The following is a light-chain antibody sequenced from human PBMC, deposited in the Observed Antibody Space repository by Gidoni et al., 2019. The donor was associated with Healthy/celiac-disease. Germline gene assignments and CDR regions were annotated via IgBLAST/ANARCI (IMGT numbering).Light chain of an antibody. CDR3: QQYDNLPSWMYT. CDR2: DSS. J-gene: IGKJ2*01. CDR1: QDISNY. V-gene: IGKV1-33*01. Sequence: DIQMTQSPSSLSASVGDRVTIPCQASQDISNYLNWYQQKPGKAPKLLIYDSSNVETGGPARFSGSGSGTDCTFIISSLQPEDIATYYCQQYDNLPSWMYTFGQGTKLEIK.